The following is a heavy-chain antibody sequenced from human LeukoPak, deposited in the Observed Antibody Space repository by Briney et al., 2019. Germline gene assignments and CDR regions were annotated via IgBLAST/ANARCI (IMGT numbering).Heavy chain of an antibody. CDR1: GGTFSSYA. CDR3: AKVGLIAVGIDY. V-gene: IGHV1-69*01. D-gene: IGHD6-19*01. Sequence: GSSVKVSCKASGGTFSSYAISWVRQAPGQGLEWMGGIIPIFGTANYAQKFQGRVTITADESTSTAYMELSSLRSEDTAVYYCAKVGLIAVGIDYWGQGTLVTVSS. CDR2: IIPIFGTA. J-gene: IGHJ4*02.